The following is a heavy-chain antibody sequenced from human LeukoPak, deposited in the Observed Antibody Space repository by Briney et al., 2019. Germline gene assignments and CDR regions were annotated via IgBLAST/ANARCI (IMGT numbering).Heavy chain of an antibody. CDR1: GYTFTGYY. V-gene: IGHV1-8*02. CDR2: INPNSGNT. D-gene: IGHD2-21*01. J-gene: IGHJ4*02. CDR3: ARDVARSFDY. Sequence: ASVKVSCKASGYTFTGYYMHWVRQAPGQGLEWMGWINPNSGNTGYAQKFQGRVTMTRNTSISTAYMELSSLRSEDTAVYSCARDVARSFDYWGQGTLVTVSS.